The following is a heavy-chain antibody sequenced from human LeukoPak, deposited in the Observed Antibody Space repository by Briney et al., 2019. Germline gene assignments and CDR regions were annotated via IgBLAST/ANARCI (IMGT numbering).Heavy chain of an antibody. D-gene: IGHD2-15*01. V-gene: IGHV5-51*01. CDR3: ARQKYCSGGSCYGDY. CDR1: GYSFTSYW. CDR2: IYPGDSDT. Sequence: TTGESLKISCKGSGYSFTSYWIGWVRQMPGKGLEWMGIIYPGDSDTRYSPSFQGQVTISADKSLSTAYLQWSSLKASDTAMYYCARQKYCSGGSCYGDYWGQGTLVTVSS. J-gene: IGHJ4*02.